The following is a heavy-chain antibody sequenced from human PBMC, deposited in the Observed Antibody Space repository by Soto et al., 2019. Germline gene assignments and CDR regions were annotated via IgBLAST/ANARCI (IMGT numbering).Heavy chain of an antibody. CDR2: IKSKTDGGTT. V-gene: IGHV3-15*07. J-gene: IGHJ6*02. CDR3: TTLYSSSWFKPSYYYGMDV. CDR1: GFTFSNAW. D-gene: IGHD6-13*01. Sequence: GGSLRLSCAASGFTFSNAWMNWVRQAPGKGLEWVGRIKSKTDGGTTDYAAPVKGRFTISRDDSKNTLYLQMNSLKTEDTAVYYCTTLYSSSWFKPSYYYGMDVWGQGTTVTVSS.